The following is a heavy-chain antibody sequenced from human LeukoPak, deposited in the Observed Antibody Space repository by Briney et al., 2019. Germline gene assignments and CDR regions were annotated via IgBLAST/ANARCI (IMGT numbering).Heavy chain of an antibody. V-gene: IGHV3-21*01. CDR1: GFIFNNYA. J-gene: IGHJ6*02. CDR2: ISSSSSYI. CDR3: ARDEASIAARPDYYYGMDV. D-gene: IGHD6-6*01. Sequence: GRSLRLSCAGSGFIFNNYAMHWVRQPPGKGLEWVSSISSSSSYIYYADSVKGRFTISRDNAKNSLYLQMNSLRAEDTAVYYCARDEASIAARPDYYYGMDVWGQGTAVTVSS.